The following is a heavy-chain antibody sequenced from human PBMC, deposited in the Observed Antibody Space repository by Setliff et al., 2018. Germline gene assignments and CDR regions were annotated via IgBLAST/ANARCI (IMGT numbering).Heavy chain of an antibody. Sequence: SETLSLTCTVSGGSITSTSYYWGWIRQPPGKGLEWIGSIYYSGSIYYNPSLKSRVTMSLDTSKNHVPLKLSSVTAADTAVYYCARAHTWSLPNDNSGYPGWFDPWGQGTLVTVS. CDR3: ARAHTWSLPNDNSGYPGWFDP. D-gene: IGHD3-22*01. J-gene: IGHJ5*02. V-gene: IGHV4-39*06. CDR2: IYYSGSI. CDR1: GGSITSTSYY.